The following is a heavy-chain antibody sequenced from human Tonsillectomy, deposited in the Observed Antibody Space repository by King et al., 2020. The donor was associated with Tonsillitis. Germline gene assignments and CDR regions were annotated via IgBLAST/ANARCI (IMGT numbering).Heavy chain of an antibody. J-gene: IGHJ6*03. CDR2: ISYDGSNK. CDR3: ARDPLNCSSTSCWVQYYYYMDV. V-gene: IGHV3-30-3*01. Sequence: QLVQSGGGVVQPGRSLRLSCAASGFTFSSYAMHWVRQAPGKGLEWVAVISYDGSNKYYADSVKGRFTISRDNSKNTLYLQMNSLRAEDTAVYYCARDPLNCSSTSCWVQYYYYMDVWGKGTTVTVSS. D-gene: IGHD2-2*01. CDR1: GFTFSSYA.